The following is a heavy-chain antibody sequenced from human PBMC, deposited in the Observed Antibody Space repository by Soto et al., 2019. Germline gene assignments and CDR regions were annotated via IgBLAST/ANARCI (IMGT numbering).Heavy chain of an antibody. D-gene: IGHD5-18*01. V-gene: IGHV4-4*07. Sequence: SETLSLTCSVCGTCVSNYYWSWIRQPAGKGLEHIGRIYTSGSTSYNPSLKGRVTMSMDTSQTQIYLNLTPVTAADTAVYYCARGGIQLSYAFDYWGQGIQVTVAS. CDR3: ARGGIQLSYAFDY. J-gene: IGHJ4*02. CDR2: IYTSGST. CDR1: GTCVSNYY.